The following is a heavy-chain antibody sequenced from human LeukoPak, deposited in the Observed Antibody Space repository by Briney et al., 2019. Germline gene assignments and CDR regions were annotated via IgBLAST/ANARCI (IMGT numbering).Heavy chain of an antibody. Sequence: LVKVSCKASGYTFTGYYIHWVRQAPGQGLEWMGFINPNTGGTSYAQKFQARVTMTRDTSISTAYMELSRLRSDDTAVYYCARRYDFWSGYPTAFDYWGQGTLVTVS. D-gene: IGHD3-3*01. CDR2: INPNTGGT. V-gene: IGHV1-2*02. CDR3: ARRYDFWSGYPTAFDY. J-gene: IGHJ4*02. CDR1: GYTFTGYY.